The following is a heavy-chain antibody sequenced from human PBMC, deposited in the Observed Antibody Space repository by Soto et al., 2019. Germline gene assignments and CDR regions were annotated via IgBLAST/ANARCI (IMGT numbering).Heavy chain of an antibody. V-gene: IGHV3-23*01. D-gene: IGHD6-19*01. CDR1: GFTFSSYS. CDR3: AKGVPGIAVAGTGYFQH. J-gene: IGHJ1*01. Sequence: GGSLRLSWAASGFTFSSYSMSWVRQAPGKGLEWVSGISGSGDSAYYADSVKGRFTISRDNSKNTLYLQMNSLRAEDTAVYYCAKGVPGIAVAGTGYFQHWGQGTLVTV. CDR2: ISGSGDSA.